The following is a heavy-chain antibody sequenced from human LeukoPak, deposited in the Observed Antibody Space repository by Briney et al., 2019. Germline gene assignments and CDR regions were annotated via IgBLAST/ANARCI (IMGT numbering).Heavy chain of an antibody. CDR2: IRYDGNNK. D-gene: IGHD2-15*01. Sequence: GGSLRLSCAASGFTFSSYGMHWVRQAPGKGLEWVAFIRYDGNNKYYVDSVKGRFTISRDNSKNTLYLQMNSLRAEDTAVHYCASGNPMSFDYWGQGTLVTVSS. J-gene: IGHJ4*02. CDR3: ASGNPMSFDY. V-gene: IGHV3-30*02. CDR1: GFTFSSYG.